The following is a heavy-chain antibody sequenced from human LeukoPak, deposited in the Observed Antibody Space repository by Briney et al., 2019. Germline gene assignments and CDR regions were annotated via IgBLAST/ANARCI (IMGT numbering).Heavy chain of an antibody. Sequence: GGSLRLSCGGTGFTFRSYDMHWVRQAPGKGLEWVSLIYSGGSTYYADSVKGRFTISRDNSKNTLYLQMNSLRAEDTAVYYCAKRGAEVGATVAPGDYWGQGTLLTVSS. D-gene: IGHD1-26*01. CDR1: GFTFRSYD. CDR2: IYSGGST. V-gene: IGHV3-66*04. J-gene: IGHJ4*02. CDR3: AKRGAEVGATVAPGDY.